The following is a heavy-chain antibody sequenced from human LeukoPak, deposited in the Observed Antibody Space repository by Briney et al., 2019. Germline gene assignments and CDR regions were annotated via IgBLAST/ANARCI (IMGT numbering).Heavy chain of an antibody. D-gene: IGHD6-13*01. V-gene: IGHV4-30-2*01. CDR2: IFHSGST. CDR3: ARVIAAAGTRFFDY. Sequence: SETLSLTCAVSGGSISSGGSSWNWIRQPPGKGLEWIGCIFHSGSTYYGPSLKSRVTMSVDTSKNQFSLKLSSVTAADTAVYYCARVIAAAGTRFFDYWGQGTLVTVSS. CDR1: GGSISSGGSS. J-gene: IGHJ4*02.